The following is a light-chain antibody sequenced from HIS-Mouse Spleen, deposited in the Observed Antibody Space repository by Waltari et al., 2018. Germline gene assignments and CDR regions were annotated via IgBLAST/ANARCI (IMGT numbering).Light chain of an antibody. V-gene: IGLV1-44*01. J-gene: IGLJ1*01. CDR2: SNN. CDR1: SSTSGSNT. CDR3: AAWDDSLNGYV. Sequence: QSVLTQPPSASGTPGQRVTTPCSGSSSTSGSNTVNWYQKLPGTAPKLLIYSNNQRPSGVPDRFSGSKSGTSASLAISGLQSEDEADYYCAAWDDSLNGYVFGTGTKVTVL.